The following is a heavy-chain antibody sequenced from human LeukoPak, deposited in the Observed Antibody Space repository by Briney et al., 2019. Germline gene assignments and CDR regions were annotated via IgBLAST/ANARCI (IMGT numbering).Heavy chain of an antibody. V-gene: IGHV4-38-2*02. CDR1: GYSISSGYY. J-gene: IGHJ3*02. CDR2: IFYSGST. Sequence: PSETLSLTCTVSGYSISSGYYWGWVRQPPGKGLEWIGNIFYSGSTYYSPSLKSRVTISLDTSRNQFSLKLNSVTAADTAVYYCAKSNGYGLVDIWGQGTMVTVSS. CDR3: AKSNGYGLVDI. D-gene: IGHD3-10*01.